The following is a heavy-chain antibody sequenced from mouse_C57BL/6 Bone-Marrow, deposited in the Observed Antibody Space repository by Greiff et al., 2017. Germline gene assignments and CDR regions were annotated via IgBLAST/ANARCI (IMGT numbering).Heavy chain of an antibody. V-gene: IGHV1-76*01. J-gene: IGHJ2*01. CDR1: GYTFTDYY. D-gene: IGHD2-12*01. CDR3: ARWSLRQYYFDY. Sequence: VHLVESGAELVRPGASVKLSCKASGYTFTDYYINWVKQRPGQGLEWIARIYPGSGNTYYNEKFKGKATLTAEKSSSTAYMQLSSLTSEDSAVYFCARWSLRQYYFDYWGQGTTLTVSS. CDR2: IYPGSGNT.